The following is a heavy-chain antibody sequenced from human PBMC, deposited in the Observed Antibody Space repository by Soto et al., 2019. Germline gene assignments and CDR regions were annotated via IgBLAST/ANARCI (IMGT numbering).Heavy chain of an antibody. CDR2: ISYDGSNK. Sequence: GGSLRLSCAASGFTFSSYGMHWVRQAPGKGLEWVAVISYDGSNKYYADSVKGRFTISRDNSKNTLYLQMNSLRAEDTAVYYCAKDRAIRDYDSPDYWGQGTLVTVSS. CDR3: AKDRAIRDYDSPDY. CDR1: GFTFSSYG. V-gene: IGHV3-30*18. D-gene: IGHD3-22*01. J-gene: IGHJ4*02.